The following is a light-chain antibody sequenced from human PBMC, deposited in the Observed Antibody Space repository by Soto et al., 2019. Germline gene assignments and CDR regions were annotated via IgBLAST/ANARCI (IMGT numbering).Light chain of an antibody. CDR1: QTISSW. V-gene: IGKV1-5*03. J-gene: IGKJ3*01. Sequence: DIQMTQSPSTLSASVGERVTITCRASQTISSWLAWYQQKPGKAPKLLIYKASSLESGVPSRFSGSGSGTEFTLTIISLQPDDFATYYCQQYNSYSTFGPGTKVDIK. CDR2: KAS. CDR3: QQYNSYST.